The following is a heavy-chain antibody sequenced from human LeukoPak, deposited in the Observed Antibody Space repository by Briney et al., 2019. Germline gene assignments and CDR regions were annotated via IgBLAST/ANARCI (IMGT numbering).Heavy chain of an antibody. CDR1: GFTFSSYA. V-gene: IGHV3-30-3*01. CDR2: ISYDGSNK. D-gene: IGHD5-24*01. Sequence: PGGSLRLSCAASGFTFSSYAMHWVRQAPGKGLEWVAVISYDGSNKYYADSVKGRFIISRDSSKNTLYLQMNSLRGEDTAAYYCARGMATTETFDYWGQGALVTVSS. J-gene: IGHJ4*02. CDR3: ARGMATTETFDY.